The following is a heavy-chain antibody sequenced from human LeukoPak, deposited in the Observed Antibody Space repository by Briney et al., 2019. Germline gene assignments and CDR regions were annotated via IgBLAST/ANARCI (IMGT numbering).Heavy chain of an antibody. D-gene: IGHD3-10*01. Sequence: GGTLRLSCAASGFTFSDYWMHWARQVPGKGLVWVLHLKSDGTNTAYADSVRGRFTISRDNAKNTLYLQMDSLRVEHTAVYYCGRWGVIAPMDYWGRGTTVTVSS. CDR1: GFTFSDYW. CDR3: GRWGVIAPMDY. V-gene: IGHV3-74*01. CDR2: LKSDGTNT. J-gene: IGHJ6*02.